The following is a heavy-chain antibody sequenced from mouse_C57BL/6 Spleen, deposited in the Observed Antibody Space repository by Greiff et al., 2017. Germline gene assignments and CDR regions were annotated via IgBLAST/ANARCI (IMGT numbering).Heavy chain of an antibody. CDR3: AREENDEGFAY. V-gene: IGHV1-52*01. CDR1: GYTFTSYW. Sequence: QVQLQQPGAELVRPGSSVKLSCKASGYTFTSYWMHWVKQRPIQGLEWIGNIDPSDSETHYNQKFKDKATLTVDKSSSTAYMQLSSLTSEDSAVYYCAREENDEGFAYWGQGTLVTVSA. J-gene: IGHJ3*01. CDR2: IDPSDSET.